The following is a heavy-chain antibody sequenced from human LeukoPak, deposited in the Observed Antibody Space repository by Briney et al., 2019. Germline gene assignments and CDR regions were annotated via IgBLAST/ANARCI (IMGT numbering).Heavy chain of an antibody. CDR1: GYTFTSYA. J-gene: IGHJ4*02. Sequence: ASVKVSCKASGYTFTSYAMNWVRQAPGQGLEWMGLINTNTGNPTYAQGFTGRFVFSLDTSVSTAYLQISSLKAEDTAVYYCARAQTMVRGVIYYFDYWGQGTLVTVSS. CDR2: INTNTGNP. CDR3: ARAQTMVRGVIYYFDY. D-gene: IGHD3-10*01. V-gene: IGHV7-4-1*02.